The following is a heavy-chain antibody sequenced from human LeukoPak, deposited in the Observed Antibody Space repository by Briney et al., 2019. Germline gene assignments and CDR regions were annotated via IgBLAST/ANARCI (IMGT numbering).Heavy chain of an antibody. CDR1: GFTFGSYS. D-gene: IGHD3-16*02. CDR3: AKSLTSLKLYYFDY. J-gene: IGHJ4*02. V-gene: IGHV3-48*04. Sequence: PGGSLRLSCAASGFTFGSYSMNWVRQAPGKGLEWVSYISSSSGSIYYADSVKGRFTISRDNAKNTLYLQMNSLRAEDTAVYYCAKSLTSLKLYYFDYWGQGTLVTVSS. CDR2: ISSSSGSI.